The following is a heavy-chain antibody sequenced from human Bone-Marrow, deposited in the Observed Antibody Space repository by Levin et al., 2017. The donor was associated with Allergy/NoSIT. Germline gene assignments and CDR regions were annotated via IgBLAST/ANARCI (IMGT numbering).Heavy chain of an antibody. Sequence: SCAASGFDFSRYAMHWVRQAPGKGLEWVAVIWNDGSNINYIESVKGRFTISRDNSKNTVSLQMNRLTVEDTAVYYCARDRFLWESDWFGLWGQGTLVTVSS. V-gene: IGHV3-33*01. CDR1: GFDFSRYA. D-gene: IGHD3-16*01. CDR3: ARDRFLWESDWFGL. CDR2: IWNDGSNI. J-gene: IGHJ5*02.